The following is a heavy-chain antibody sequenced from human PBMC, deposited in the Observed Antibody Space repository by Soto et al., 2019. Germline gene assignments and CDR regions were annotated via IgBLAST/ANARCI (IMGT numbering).Heavy chain of an antibody. Sequence: QVQLQESGPRLVKPSETLSLTCIVSGGSISSYYWSWIRQPPGKGLEWIGYIYYSGSTNYNPSLKSRVPISVDTSKNQFSLKLSSVPAADTAVYYCARAVLPATAPFDYWGQGTLVTVSS. CDR3: ARAVLPATAPFDY. J-gene: IGHJ4*02. CDR1: GGSISSYY. V-gene: IGHV4-59*01. CDR2: IYYSGST. D-gene: IGHD2-2*01.